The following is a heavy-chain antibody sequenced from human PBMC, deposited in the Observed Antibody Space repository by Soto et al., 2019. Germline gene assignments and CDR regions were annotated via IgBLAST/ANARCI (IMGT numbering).Heavy chain of an antibody. Sequence: QVQLQESGPGLVKPSQTLSLTCSVSSGSISSDKYYWTWIRQSPGKGLEWIGHIYYTGTTHYNPSVTSQVISMMDKSKDQFSLTLTSVTAADTGVYYCATVMHDYGTNWVDSWGQGILVTVSS. CDR1: SGSISSDKYY. CDR3: ATVMHDYGTNWVDS. V-gene: IGHV4-30-4*01. D-gene: IGHD4-17*01. J-gene: IGHJ5*01. CDR2: IYYTGTT.